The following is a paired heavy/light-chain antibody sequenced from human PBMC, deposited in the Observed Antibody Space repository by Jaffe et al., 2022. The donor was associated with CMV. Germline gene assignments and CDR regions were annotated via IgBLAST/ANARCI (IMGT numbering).Light chain of an antibody. CDR2: ATS. CDR1: QNIRSY. J-gene: IGKJ3*01. Sequence: DIQMTQSPSSLSASVGDRVTITCRASQNIRSYLNWYQQTPGKAPKLLISATSSLQSGVPSRFSGSGSGTDFTLTISSLQPEDFATFYCQQSYTMPHTFGPGTKVEIK. CDR3: QQSYTMPHT. V-gene: IGKV1-39*01.
Heavy chain of an antibody. CDR1: GFTFKTHS. V-gene: IGHV3-48*02. CDR2: ITGLSETT. Sequence: EVLLVESGGGLVQSGGSLRLSCAASGFTFKTHSMNWVRQAPGKGLEWVSYITGLSETTYYADSVKGRFTISRDNAKNSLYLQMDNLRDEDTAVYYCARDNPNAVGKPPLYYYYGMDVWGQGTTVTVSS. CDR3: ARDNPNAVGKPPLYYYYGMDV. D-gene: IGHD6-13*01. J-gene: IGHJ6*02.